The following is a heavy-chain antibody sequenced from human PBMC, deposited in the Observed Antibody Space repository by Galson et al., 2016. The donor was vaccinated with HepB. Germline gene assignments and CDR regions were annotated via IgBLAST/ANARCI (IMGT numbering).Heavy chain of an antibody. V-gene: IGHV3-74*01. J-gene: IGHJ5*02. CDR2: INSDGTIS. CDR3: VRDHSVVPTTAYIWFDP. D-gene: IGHD4-23*01. CDR1: GFAFSSHW. Sequence: SLRLSCAASGFAFSSHWMHWVRQDLGKGLVWVSRINSDGTISNYADSVKGRFTISRDNAKNTPYLQMKSLRAEDTAVYFCVRDHSVVPTTAYIWFDPWGRGTLVTVSS.